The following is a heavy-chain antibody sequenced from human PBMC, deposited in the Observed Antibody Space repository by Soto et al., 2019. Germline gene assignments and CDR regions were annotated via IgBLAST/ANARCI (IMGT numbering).Heavy chain of an antibody. J-gene: IGHJ5*02. D-gene: IGHD1-20*01. CDR1: GNTFTNFG. CDR3: ARVITGAEAWFDP. CDR2: ISAYTDDP. V-gene: IGHV1-18*01. Sequence: QGQLVQSGAEVKKPGASVKVSCTASGNTFTNFGVTWVRQAPGQGLEWMGWISAYTDDPNYAQKFQGRVTMTIDTSTSTAYLDLRSLTSDDTAVYYGARVITGAEAWFDPWGQGTLVTVSA.